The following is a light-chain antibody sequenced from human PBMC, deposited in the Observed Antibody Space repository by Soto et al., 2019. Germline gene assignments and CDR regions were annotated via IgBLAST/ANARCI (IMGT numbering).Light chain of an antibody. V-gene: IGKV1-12*01. CDR1: QDISSW. CDR3: QQANSFPIT. Sequence: DIQMTQSPSSVSASVGDRVTITCRASQDISSWLSWYQQKPGKAPKLLIYAASSLQSGVPSRFSGSGSGTDFTLTISSLQAEDFATYYCQQANSFPITFGQGTRLEIK. CDR2: AAS. J-gene: IGKJ5*01.